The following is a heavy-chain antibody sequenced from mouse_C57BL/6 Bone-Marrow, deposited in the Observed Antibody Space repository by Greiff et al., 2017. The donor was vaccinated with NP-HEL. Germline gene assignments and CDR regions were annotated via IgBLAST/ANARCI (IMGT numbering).Heavy chain of an antibody. J-gene: IGHJ4*01. CDR2: IWTGGGT. Sequence: VQRVESGPGLVAPSQSLSITCTVSGFSLTSYAISWVRQPPGKGLEWLGVIWTGGGTNYNSALKSRLSISKDKSKSKVYLKMTSLQTDDTARYYCARKDYYGSSEAMDYWGQGTSVTVSS. D-gene: IGHD1-1*01. V-gene: IGHV2-9-1*01. CDR3: ARKDYYGSSEAMDY. CDR1: GFSLTSYA.